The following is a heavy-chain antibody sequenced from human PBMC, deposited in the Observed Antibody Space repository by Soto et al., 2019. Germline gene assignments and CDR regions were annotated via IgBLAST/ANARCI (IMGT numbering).Heavy chain of an antibody. Sequence: PSETLSLTCAVSGGSISSGGYSWSWIRQPPGKGLEWIGYIYHSGSTYYNPSLKSRVTISVDRSKNQVSLNLTSVTAVDTAVYFCARLGGYYQALDHWSQGTLVTVSS. CDR2: IYHSGST. D-gene: IGHD3-3*01. CDR1: GGSISSGGYS. J-gene: IGHJ4*02. CDR3: ARLGGYYQALDH. V-gene: IGHV4-30-2*01.